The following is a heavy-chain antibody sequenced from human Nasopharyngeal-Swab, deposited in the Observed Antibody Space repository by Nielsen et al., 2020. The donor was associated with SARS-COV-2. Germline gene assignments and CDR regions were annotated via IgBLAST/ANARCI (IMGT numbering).Heavy chain of an antibody. V-gene: IGHV5-10-1*01. CDR3: AGGRQLGGYYYYYAMDV. J-gene: IGHJ6*02. CDR1: GYSFTSYW. D-gene: IGHD6-6*01. CDR2: IDPSDSYT. Sequence: GESLKISCKGSGYSFTSYWISWVRQMPGKGLEWMGRIDPSDSYTNYSPSFQGHVTISADKSISTAYLQWSSLKASDTAMYYCAGGRQLGGYYYYYAMDVWGQGTTVTVSS.